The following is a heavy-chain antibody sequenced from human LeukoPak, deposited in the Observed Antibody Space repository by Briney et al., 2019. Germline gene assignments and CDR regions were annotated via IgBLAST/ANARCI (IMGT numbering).Heavy chain of an antibody. J-gene: IGHJ4*02. CDR1: GFTFSTYG. Sequence: GGSLRLSCAASGFTFSTYGMHWVRQAPGKGLEWVAVIWYDGSDKYYADSVKGRFTISRDNSKNTLYLQLNSLRAEDTAVYYCAKWTRYGSGSFDYWGQGTLVTVSS. CDR3: AKWTRYGSGSFDY. CDR2: IWYDGSDK. V-gene: IGHV3-33*06. D-gene: IGHD3-10*01.